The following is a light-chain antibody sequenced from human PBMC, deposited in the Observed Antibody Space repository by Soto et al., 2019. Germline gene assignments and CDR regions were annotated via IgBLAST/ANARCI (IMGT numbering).Light chain of an antibody. V-gene: IGKV1-27*01. CDR1: QVISNS. Sequence: DIQMTQSPSSLSASVGDRVTITCRASQVISNSLAWYQQKPGKVPRLLIYAASTLQSGVPSRFSGSGSGTDFTLNISSLQPEDVATYYCQKYSTAPFTFGHGTKVDIK. CDR3: QKYSTAPFT. J-gene: IGKJ3*01. CDR2: AAS.